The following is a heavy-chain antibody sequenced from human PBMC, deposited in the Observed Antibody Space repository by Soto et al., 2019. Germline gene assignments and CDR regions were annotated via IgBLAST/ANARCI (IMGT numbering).Heavy chain of an antibody. CDR2: IYYSGST. J-gene: IGHJ6*02. D-gene: IGHD3-22*01. Sequence: SETLSLTCTVSGGPISSGDYYWSWIRQPPGKGLEWIGYIYYSGSTYYNPSLKSRVTISVDTSKNQFSLKLSSVTAADTAVYYCASPTYYYDSSGPPDGMDVWRQGTTVTVSS. CDR3: ASPTYYYDSSGPPDGMDV. V-gene: IGHV4-30-4*01. CDR1: GGPISSGDYY.